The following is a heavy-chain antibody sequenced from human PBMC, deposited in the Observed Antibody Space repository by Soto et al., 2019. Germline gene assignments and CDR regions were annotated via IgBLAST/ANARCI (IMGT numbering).Heavy chain of an antibody. V-gene: IGHV4-4*07. Sequence: QVQLQESGPGLVKPSETLSLTCTVSGGSISSYYWSWIRQPAGQGLEWIGRIYTSGSTNYNPSLKSRVTMSVDTSKNQFSLKLSSVTAADTAVYYCARESWNYNYYGMDVWGQGTTVTVSS. D-gene: IGHD6-13*01. J-gene: IGHJ6*02. CDR1: GGSISSYY. CDR2: IYTSGST. CDR3: ARESWNYNYYGMDV.